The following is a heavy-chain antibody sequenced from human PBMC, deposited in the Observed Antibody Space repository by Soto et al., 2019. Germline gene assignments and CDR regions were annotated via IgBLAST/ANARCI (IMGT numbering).Heavy chain of an antibody. J-gene: IGHJ4*02. CDR3: ARELVVSSGWYIQMYYFDY. V-gene: IGHV3-7*05. Sequence: GGSLRLSCAASGFTFSSYWMSWVRQAPGKGLEWVANIKQDGSEKYYVDSVKGRFTISRDNAKNSLYLQMNSLRAEDTAGYYCARELVVSSGWYIQMYYFDYWGQGTLVTVSS. CDR1: GFTFSSYW. D-gene: IGHD6-19*01. CDR2: IKQDGSEK.